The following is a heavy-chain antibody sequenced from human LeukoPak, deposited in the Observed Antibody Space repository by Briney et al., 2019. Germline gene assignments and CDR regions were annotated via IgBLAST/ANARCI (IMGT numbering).Heavy chain of an antibody. V-gene: IGHV1-2*06. CDR3: TTPVGISDAFDI. CDR2: INPNSGGT. CDR1: GYIFTGYY. J-gene: IGHJ3*02. Sequence: ASVKVSCKASGYIFTGYYMHWVRRAPGQGLEWMGRINPNSGGTNYAQKFQGRVTMTRDTSITIAYMELNRLTSDDTAVYYCTTPVGISDAFDIWGQGTMVTVSS. D-gene: IGHD1-26*01.